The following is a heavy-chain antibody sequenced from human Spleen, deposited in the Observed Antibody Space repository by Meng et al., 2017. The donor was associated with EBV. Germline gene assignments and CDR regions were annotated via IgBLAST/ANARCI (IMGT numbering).Heavy chain of an antibody. D-gene: IGHD3-16*01. J-gene: IGHJ4*02. CDR2: IIPIFGTA. CDR3: ARDLGGDFDY. Sequence: VHLVQSGAEGKKPGSAGKVSCKASGGTFSSYGISWVRQAPGQGLEWMGGIIPIFGTANYAQKFQDRVTMTRDSAISTAYMELSSLRSDDTAVYYCARDLGGDFDYWGQGTLVTVSS. CDR1: GGTFSSYG. V-gene: IGHV1-69*06.